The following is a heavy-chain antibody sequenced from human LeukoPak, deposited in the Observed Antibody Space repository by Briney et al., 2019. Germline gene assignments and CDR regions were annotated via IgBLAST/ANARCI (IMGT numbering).Heavy chain of an antibody. D-gene: IGHD6-19*01. CDR1: GFIFSNYA. CDR2: LTGGGGRT. Sequence: GGSLRLSCAASGFIFSNYAMNWVRQAPGKGLEWVSSLTGGGGRTYYADSVKGRFTISRDNSKNTLYLQMNSLRAEDTAVYYCARDFDSSGWYLFDYWGQGTLVTVSS. CDR3: ARDFDSSGWYLFDY. J-gene: IGHJ4*02. V-gene: IGHV3-23*01.